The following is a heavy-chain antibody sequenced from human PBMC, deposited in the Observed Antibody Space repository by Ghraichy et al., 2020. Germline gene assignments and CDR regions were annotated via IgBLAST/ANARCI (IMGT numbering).Heavy chain of an antibody. CDR1: GFIFSHYG. V-gene: IGHV3-21*06. CDR3: ARAVGTRLDY. CDR2: ISSTSSHI. D-gene: IGHD4-23*01. Sequence: GGSLRLSCAASGFIFSHYGMNWVRQAPGKGLEWVSYISSTSSHIYYGDSVQGRFTISRDDAKNSLYLQMNSLRADDTAVYYCARAVGTRLDYWGQGDLVTV. J-gene: IGHJ4*02.